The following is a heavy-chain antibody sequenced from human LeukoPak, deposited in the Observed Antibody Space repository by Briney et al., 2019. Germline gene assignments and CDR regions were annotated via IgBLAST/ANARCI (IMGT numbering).Heavy chain of an antibody. CDR2: IYTSGSH. CDR3: ARVNGIVSGGDCYLVD. CDR1: GDSISRYY. J-gene: IGHJ4*02. D-gene: IGHD2-21*02. V-gene: IGHV4-4*07. Sequence: SDTLSLPCTVCGDSISRYYWICPPQPAGKGLEWIGYIYTSGSHIQNTSLKSRVTISVDTSKNKFSLKLSTVTAADTAVYFYARVNGIVSGGDCYLVDWGQGTLVTVS.